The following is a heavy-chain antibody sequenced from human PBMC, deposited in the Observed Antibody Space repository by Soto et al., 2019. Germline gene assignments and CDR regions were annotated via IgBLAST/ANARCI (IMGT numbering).Heavy chain of an antibody. CDR1: QGSCNGYY. D-gene: IGHD4-17*01. V-gene: IGHV4-34*01. Sequence: NLSIARAVQQGSCNGYYWSWIGQPPGKGLEWIGEINHSGSTNYNPSLKSRVTISVDTSKNQFSLKLSSVTAADTAVYYCARGKPRVSSNDTATTEIYTVSLHDAIPISVQ. CDR3: ARGKPRVSSNDTATTEIYTVSLHDAIPISVQ. CDR2: INHSGST. J-gene: IGHJ1*01.